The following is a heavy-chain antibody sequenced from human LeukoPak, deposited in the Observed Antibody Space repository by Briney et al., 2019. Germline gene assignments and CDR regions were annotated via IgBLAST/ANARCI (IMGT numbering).Heavy chain of an antibody. CDR1: GFTFSSYA. J-gene: IGHJ4*02. CDR3: AKTFGDSSGYYFDY. Sequence: GGSLRLSCAASGFTFSSYAMSWVRQAPGKGLEWVSAISGSGGSTYYAGSVKGRFTISRDNSKNTLYLQMNSLRAEDTAVYYCAKTFGDSSGYYFDYWGQGTLVTVSS. CDR2: ISGSGGST. V-gene: IGHV3-23*01. D-gene: IGHD3-22*01.